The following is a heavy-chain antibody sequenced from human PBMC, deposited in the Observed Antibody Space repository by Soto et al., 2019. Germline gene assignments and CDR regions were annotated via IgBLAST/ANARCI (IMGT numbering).Heavy chain of an antibody. Sequence: QVQLVQSGAEVKKPGSSVKVSCEASGGNFRSYGMSWVRQAPGQGLEWMGGILPILGTTSYAPKFQDRVTITADEKTGTTYMELTGLRFEDTAVYYCAREGSGKYGGAFDVRGQGTMVTVIS. D-gene: IGHD6-19*01. CDR3: AREGSGKYGGAFDV. V-gene: IGHV1-69*01. CDR1: GGNFRSYG. CDR2: ILPILGTT. J-gene: IGHJ3*01.